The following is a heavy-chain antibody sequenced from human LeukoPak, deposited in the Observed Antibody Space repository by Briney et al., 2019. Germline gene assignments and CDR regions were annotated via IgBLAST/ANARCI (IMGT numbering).Heavy chain of an antibody. CDR1: GYSISSGYY. CDR2: IYHNGNT. J-gene: IGHJ5*02. D-gene: IGHD6-13*01. Sequence: SETLSLTCAVSGYSISSGYYWGWIRQPPRKGLEWIGSIYHNGNTYYNPSLKSRVTISIDTSKNEFSLKLTSMTAADTAVYYCARAYHSRWYLTGFDLEGWGTVVTVS. CDR3: ARAYHSRWYLTGFDL. V-gene: IGHV4-38-2*01.